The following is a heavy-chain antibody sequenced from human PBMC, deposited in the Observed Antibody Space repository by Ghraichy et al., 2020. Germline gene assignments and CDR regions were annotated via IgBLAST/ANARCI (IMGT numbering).Heavy chain of an antibody. V-gene: IGHV4-39*01. J-gene: IGHJ4*02. Sequence: SETLSLTCTVSGGSISSSSYYWGWIRQPPGKGLEWIGSIYYSGSTYYNPSLKSRVTISVDTSKNQFSLKLSSVTAADTAVYYCARPLDIVATIQVWGQGTLVTVSS. D-gene: IGHD5-12*01. CDR3: ARPLDIVATIQV. CDR2: IYYSGST. CDR1: GGSISSSSYY.